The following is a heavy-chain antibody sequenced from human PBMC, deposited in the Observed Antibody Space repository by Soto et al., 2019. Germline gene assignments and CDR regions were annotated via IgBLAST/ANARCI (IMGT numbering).Heavy chain of an antibody. Sequence: SETLSLTCTVSGGSISSYYWSWIRQPPGKGLEWIGYIYYSGSTNYNPSLKSRVTISVDTSKNQFSLKLSSVTAADTAVYYCASVVAAMWGIYYYYYMDVWGKGTTVTVSS. CDR3: ASVVAAMWGIYYYYYMDV. CDR2: IYYSGST. V-gene: IGHV4-59*08. CDR1: GGSISSYY. J-gene: IGHJ6*03. D-gene: IGHD2-15*01.